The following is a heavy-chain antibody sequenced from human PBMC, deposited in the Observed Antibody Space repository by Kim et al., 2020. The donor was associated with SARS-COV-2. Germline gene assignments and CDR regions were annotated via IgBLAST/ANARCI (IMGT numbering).Heavy chain of an antibody. CDR3: ARGPYDILTGLLSMGSYYYYYGMDV. D-gene: IGHD3-9*01. CDR1: GGSISSSSYY. Sequence: SETLSLTCTVSGGSISSSSYYWGWIRQPPGKGLEWIGSIYYSGSTYYNPSLKSRVTISVDTSKNQFSLKLSSVTAADTAVYYCARGPYDILTGLLSMGSYYYYYGMDVWGQGTTVTVSS. V-gene: IGHV4-39*07. CDR2: IYYSGST. J-gene: IGHJ6*02.